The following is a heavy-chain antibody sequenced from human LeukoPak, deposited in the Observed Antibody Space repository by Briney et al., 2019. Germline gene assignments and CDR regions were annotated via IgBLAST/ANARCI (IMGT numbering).Heavy chain of an antibody. Sequence: ASVKVSCKVSGYTLTELSMHWVRQAPGKGLEWMGGFDPEDGETIYAQKFQGRVTMTEDTSTDTAYMELSSLRSEDTAVYYCATQGLIVVWAYDAFDIWGQGTMVTVSS. CDR3: ATQGLIVVWAYDAFDI. CDR2: FDPEDGET. D-gene: IGHD2-2*01. CDR1: GYTLTELS. J-gene: IGHJ3*02. V-gene: IGHV1-24*01.